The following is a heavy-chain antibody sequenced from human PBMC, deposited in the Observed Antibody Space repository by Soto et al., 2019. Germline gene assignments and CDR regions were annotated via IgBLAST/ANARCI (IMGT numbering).Heavy chain of an antibody. CDR1: GGSISSGDYY. D-gene: IGHD4-17*01. Sequence: PSETLSLTCTVSGGSISSGDYYWSWIRQPPGKGLEWIGYIYYSGSTYYNPSLKSRVTLSVDTSKNQFSLKLSSVTAADTAVYYWARGPGDYEVLVYYYNGMDDGGQGTKV. CDR3: ARGPGDYEVLVYYYNGMDD. CDR2: IYYSGST. J-gene: IGHJ6*01. V-gene: IGHV4-30-4*01.